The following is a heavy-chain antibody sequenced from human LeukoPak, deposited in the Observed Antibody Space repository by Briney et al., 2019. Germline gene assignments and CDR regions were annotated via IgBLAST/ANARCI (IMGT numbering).Heavy chain of an antibody. CDR2: INPDSGVT. J-gene: IGHJ5*02. Sequence: ASVKVSCKASGYTFSGYYIHWVRQVPGQGLEWMGWINPDSGVTNSAQRFQGRVTMTRDTSITTAYMELRRLRSDDTAVYYCAREGETGNWFDPWGQGTLVTVSS. D-gene: IGHD3-16*01. CDR3: AREGETGNWFDP. CDR1: GYTFSGYY. V-gene: IGHV1-2*02.